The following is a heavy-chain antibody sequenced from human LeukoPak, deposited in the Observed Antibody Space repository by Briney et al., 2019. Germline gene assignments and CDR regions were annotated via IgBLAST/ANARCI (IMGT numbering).Heavy chain of an antibody. J-gene: IGHJ4*02. Sequence: GGSLRLSCAASGFPFSSYAMNWVRQAPGKGLEWVSAISGSGGSTYYADSVKGRFTISRDNSKDTLYLQMNSLRAEDTAVYYCAKTTYSSGWSAFDYWGQGTLVTVSS. CDR1: GFPFSSYA. CDR3: AKTTYSSGWSAFDY. D-gene: IGHD6-19*01. V-gene: IGHV3-23*01. CDR2: ISGSGGST.